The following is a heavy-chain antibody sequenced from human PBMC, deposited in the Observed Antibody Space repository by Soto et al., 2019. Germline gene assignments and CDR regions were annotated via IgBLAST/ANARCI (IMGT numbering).Heavy chain of an antibody. J-gene: IGHJ6*02. CDR3: ARAAGTPPDYYYYYGMDV. D-gene: IGHD6-13*01. CDR2: IYLGDSNT. V-gene: IGHV5-51*01. CDR1: GNSFTSYW. Sequence: GESLKISCTGSGNSFTSYWIGCVRQMPGKGLEWMVIIYLGDSNTRYSPTFQGQVTISADRSISTAYLQWSSLKASDTAMYYCARAAGTPPDYYYYYGMDVWGQGTTVNVSS.